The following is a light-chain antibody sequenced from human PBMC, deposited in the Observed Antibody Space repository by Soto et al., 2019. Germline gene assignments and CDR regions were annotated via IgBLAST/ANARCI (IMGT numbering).Light chain of an antibody. J-gene: IGLJ3*02. V-gene: IGLV6-57*01. Sequence: NFMLTQPHSVSESPGKTVTISCTRSSGSIASNYVQWYQQRPGSSPTTVIYEDNQRPSGVPDRFSGSIDSSSNSASLTISGLETEDKADYYCQSYDATNQVFGGGTKLTVL. CDR2: EDN. CDR3: QSYDATNQV. CDR1: SGSIASNY.